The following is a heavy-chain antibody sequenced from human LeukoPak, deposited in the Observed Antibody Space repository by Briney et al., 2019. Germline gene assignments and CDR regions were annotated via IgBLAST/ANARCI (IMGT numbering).Heavy chain of an antibody. J-gene: IGHJ4*02. CDR3: AKGRYYDSSGYSIDIDY. CDR2: ISGSGGST. CDR1: GFTFSSYA. D-gene: IGHD3-22*01. Sequence: PGGSLRLSCAASGFTFSSYAMSWVRQAPGKGLEWVSAISGSGGSTYYADSVKGRFTISRDNSKNTLYLQMNSLRAEDTAVYYCAKGRYYDSSGYSIDIDYWGQGTLVTVSS. V-gene: IGHV3-23*01.